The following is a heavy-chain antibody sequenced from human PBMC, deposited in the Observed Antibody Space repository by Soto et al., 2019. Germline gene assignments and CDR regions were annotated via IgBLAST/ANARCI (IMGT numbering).Heavy chain of an antibody. Sequence: GGSSRLCCATSCLTFIDFYMSWVRKDIGKGPEWVSYISYDGYTIYYADAVKGRFTISRDNAKNSLDLQMTNLRAEDTAVYYCAKPLSPFSSSDIDYWAQGTLVTVSS. CDR2: ISYDGYTI. V-gene: IGHV3-11*01. CDR3: AKPLSPFSSSDIDY. D-gene: IGHD3-22*01. CDR1: CLTFIDFY. J-gene: IGHJ4*02.